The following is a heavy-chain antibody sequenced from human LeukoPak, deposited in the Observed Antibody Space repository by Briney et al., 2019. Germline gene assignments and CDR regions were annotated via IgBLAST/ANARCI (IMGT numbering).Heavy chain of an antibody. J-gene: IGHJ2*01. CDR1: GGSISSYY. CDR3: ARDKPRWLQRTKDWYFDL. V-gene: IGHV4-59*01. D-gene: IGHD5-24*01. Sequence: SETLSLACTVSGGSISSYYWSWIRQPPGKGLEWIGYIYYSGSTNYNPSLKSRVTISVDTSKNQFSLKLSSVTAADTAVYYCARDKPRWLQRTKDWYFDLWGRGTLVTVSS. CDR2: IYYSGST.